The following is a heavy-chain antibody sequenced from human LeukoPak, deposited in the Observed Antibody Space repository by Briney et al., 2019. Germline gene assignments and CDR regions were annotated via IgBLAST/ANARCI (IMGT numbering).Heavy chain of an antibody. V-gene: IGHV3-48*03. Sequence: GGSLRLSCAASGFTFSSYEMNWVRQAPGKGLEWVSYISSSGSTIYYADSVKGRFTISRDNAKNSLYLQMNSLRAEDTAVYYRARDQNSRGYSYGPWGQGTLVTVSS. CDR2: ISSSGSTI. D-gene: IGHD5-18*01. CDR3: ARDQNSRGYSYGP. J-gene: IGHJ5*02. CDR1: GFTFSSYE.